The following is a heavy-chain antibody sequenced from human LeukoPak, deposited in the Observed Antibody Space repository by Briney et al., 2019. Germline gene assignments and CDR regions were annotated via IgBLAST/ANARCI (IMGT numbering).Heavy chain of an antibody. CDR3: AKERALLWFGQFSRGCMDV. V-gene: IGHV3-23*01. CDR1: GFTFSSYA. J-gene: IGHJ6*02. D-gene: IGHD3-10*01. Sequence: PGGSLRLSCAASGFTFSSYAMSWVRLAPGKGLEWVSTISGSGNTTFYADFVRGRFTTSRDNSKNTLDLQMNSLRVEDTAVYYCAKERALLWFGQFSRGCMDVWGQGTTVSVSS. CDR2: ISGSGNTT.